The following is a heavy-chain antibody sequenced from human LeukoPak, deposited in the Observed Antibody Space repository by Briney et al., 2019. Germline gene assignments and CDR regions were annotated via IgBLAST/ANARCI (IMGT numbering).Heavy chain of an antibody. Sequence: GGSLRLSCAASGFTFSSYWMSWVRQAPGKGLEWVANIKKDGSEKYYVDSVKGRFTISRDNAKNSLYLQMNSLRAEDTAVFYCARGRYGDNPNTYFFDYWGQGTLVTVSS. J-gene: IGHJ4*02. CDR2: IKKDGSEK. CDR1: GFTFSSYW. CDR3: ARGRYGDNPNTYFFDY. V-gene: IGHV3-7*01. D-gene: IGHD4-23*01.